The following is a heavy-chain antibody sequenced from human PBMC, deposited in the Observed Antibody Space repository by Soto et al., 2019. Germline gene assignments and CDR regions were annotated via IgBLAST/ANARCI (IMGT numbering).Heavy chain of an antibody. CDR1: GGTFRSYA. Sequence: QVQLVQSGAEVKKPGSSVKVSCKASGGTFRSYAISWVRKAPGTGLEWMGGIIPIFGKANYAQRFQGRVTLTADGSTSTAYMELSSLRSEDTAVYYFARGRRLKYPSYCGQGTLVTVSS. V-gene: IGHV1-69*12. J-gene: IGHJ4*02. D-gene: IGHD6-6*01. CDR2: IIPIFGKA. CDR3: ARGRRLKYPSY.